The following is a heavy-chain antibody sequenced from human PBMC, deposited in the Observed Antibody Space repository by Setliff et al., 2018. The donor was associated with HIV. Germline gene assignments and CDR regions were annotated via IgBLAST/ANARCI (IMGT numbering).Heavy chain of an antibody. CDR3: AKDPRAAVATICDY. D-gene: IGHD5-12*01. CDR1: GFSFSSYT. J-gene: IGHJ4*02. Sequence: GGSLRLSCEASGFSFSSYTMNWVRQAPGKGLEWVSAISGSGGSTYYADSVKGRFTISRDNSKNTLYLQMNSLRAEDTAVYYCAKDPRAAVATICDYWGQGTLVTVSS. CDR2: ISGSGGST. V-gene: IGHV3-23*01.